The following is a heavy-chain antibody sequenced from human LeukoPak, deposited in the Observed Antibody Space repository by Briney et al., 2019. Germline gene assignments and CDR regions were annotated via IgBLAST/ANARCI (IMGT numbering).Heavy chain of an antibody. CDR1: GFTCDDYA. CDR3: AKERDGYDVFDY. J-gene: IGHJ4*02. D-gene: IGHD5-24*01. Sequence: PGGSLRLSCAASGFTCDDYAMHWVRQAPGKGLEWVSLISVDGGSTYYADSVKGRFTISRDNSKNSLYLQMNSLRTEDTALYYCAKERDGYDVFDYWGQGTLVTVSS. CDR2: ISVDGGST. V-gene: IGHV3-43*02.